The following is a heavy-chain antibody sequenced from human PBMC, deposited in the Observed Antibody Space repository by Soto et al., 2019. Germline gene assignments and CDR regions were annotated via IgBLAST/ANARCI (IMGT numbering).Heavy chain of an antibody. CDR2: IIPIFGTA. Sequence: GASVKVSCKASGGTFSSYAISWVRQAPGQGLEWMGGIIPIFGTANYAQKFQGRVTITADKSTSTAYMELSSLRSEDTAVYYCARLGDGSHAHYFDYWGQGTLVTVSS. V-gene: IGHV1-69*06. J-gene: IGHJ4*02. CDR3: ARLGDGSHAHYFDY. CDR1: GGTFSSYA. D-gene: IGHD2-2*01.